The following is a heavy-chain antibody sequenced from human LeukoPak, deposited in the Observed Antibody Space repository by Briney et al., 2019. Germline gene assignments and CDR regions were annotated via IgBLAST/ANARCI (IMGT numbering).Heavy chain of an antibody. J-gene: IGHJ1*01. V-gene: IGHV4-34*01. CDR3: ARGARIWYYDSSGYPEYFQH. CDR2: INNGGST. Sequence: SETLSLTCAVYGGSFSGYYWSWIRHPPGKGLEWIGEINNGGSTNYNPSLKSRVTISVDTSKNQFSLKLSSVTAADTAVYYCARGARIWYYDSSGYPEYFQHWGQGTLVTVSS. D-gene: IGHD3-22*01. CDR1: GGSFSGYY.